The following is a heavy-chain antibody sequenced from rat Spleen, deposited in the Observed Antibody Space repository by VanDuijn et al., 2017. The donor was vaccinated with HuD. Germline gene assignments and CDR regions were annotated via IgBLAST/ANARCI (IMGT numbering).Heavy chain of an antibody. J-gene: IGHJ2*01. V-gene: IGHV2S12*01. CDR2: ISSGGST. CDR1: GFSLTSNG. D-gene: IGHD1-4*01. Sequence: QVQLKESGPGLVQPSQTLSLTCTVSGFSLTSNGVSWVRQPPGKGLEWIAAISSGGSTYYNSALKSRLSISRDTSKSQVFLKMNSLQTEDTAIYFCTRGAGYNPWGQGVMVTVSS. CDR3: TRGAGYNP.